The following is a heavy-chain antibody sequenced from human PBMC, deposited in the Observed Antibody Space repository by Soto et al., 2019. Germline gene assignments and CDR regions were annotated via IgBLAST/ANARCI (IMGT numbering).Heavy chain of an antibody. V-gene: IGHV1-2*02. CDR3: ARENLGLTTTLYYDSSGHWFDP. J-gene: IGHJ5*02. CDR1: GYTFTGYY. Sequence: GSMKVSCKASGYTFTGYYMHWVRQAPVQGLEWMGSNNHNSGGTNYSQKFQGRCTLTRDTAIRTDYMELSRLRPDDTAVYYCARENLGLTTTLYYDSSGHWFDPWGQGTLVTFSS. CDR2: NNHNSGGT. D-gene: IGHD3-22*01.